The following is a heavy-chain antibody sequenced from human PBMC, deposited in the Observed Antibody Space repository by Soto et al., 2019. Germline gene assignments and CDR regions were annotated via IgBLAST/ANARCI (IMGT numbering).Heavy chain of an antibody. Sequence: QVQLLESGGGVVQPGRSLRLSCAASGFTFSTYAIHWVRQAPGKGLEWVALISYDGSNNYYADSVKGRFTLSRDNSKNTLYLQMNSLRAEDTAVYYCARHKRDLRFLEWAYYFDYWGQGTLVTVSS. V-gene: IGHV3-30-3*01. CDR2: ISYDGSNN. D-gene: IGHD3-3*01. J-gene: IGHJ4*02. CDR3: ARHKRDLRFLEWAYYFDY. CDR1: GFTFSTYA.